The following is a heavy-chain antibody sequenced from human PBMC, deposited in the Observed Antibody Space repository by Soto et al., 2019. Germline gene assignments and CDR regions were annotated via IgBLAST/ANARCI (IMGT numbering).Heavy chain of an antibody. CDR2: ISGSGGST. D-gene: IGHD3-16*02. CDR1: GFTFSSCA. V-gene: IGHV3-23*01. Sequence: GGSLRLSCAASGFTFSSCAMSWVRQAPGKGLEWVSAISGSGGSTYYADSVKGRFTISRDNSKNTLYLQMNSLRAEDTAVYYCAKDVRLRLGELSLIDYWGQGTLVTVSS. J-gene: IGHJ4*02. CDR3: AKDVRLRLGELSLIDY.